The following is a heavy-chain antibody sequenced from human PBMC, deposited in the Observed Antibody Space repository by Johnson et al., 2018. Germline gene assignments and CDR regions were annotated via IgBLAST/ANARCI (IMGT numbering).Heavy chain of an antibody. V-gene: IGHV3-33*01. CDR3: ARETETGDAFDI. CDR2: IWYDGSNK. D-gene: IGHD1/OR15-1a*01. Sequence: QVQLVESGGGVVQPGRSLRLSCAASGFTFSSYGMHWVRQAPGKGLAWVAVIWYDGSNKYYADSVKGRFTISRDNSKNTLYLQRNSLSAEDTAGYYCARETETGDAFDIWGQGTMVTVSS. J-gene: IGHJ3*02. CDR1: GFTFSSYG.